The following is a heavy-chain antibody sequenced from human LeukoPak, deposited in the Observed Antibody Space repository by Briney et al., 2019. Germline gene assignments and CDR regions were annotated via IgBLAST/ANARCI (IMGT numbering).Heavy chain of an antibody. Sequence: GESLKISCKGSGYSFTTYRIGWVRQMPGKGLEWMGVVSPGDSDARYSPSFQGQVTISADKSISTAYLQWSSLKASDTAMYYCARHLDDSSGYYYRTMYYFDYWGQGTLVTVSS. CDR1: GYSFTTYR. V-gene: IGHV5-51*01. J-gene: IGHJ4*02. CDR2: VSPGDSDA. D-gene: IGHD3-22*01. CDR3: ARHLDDSSGYYYRTMYYFDY.